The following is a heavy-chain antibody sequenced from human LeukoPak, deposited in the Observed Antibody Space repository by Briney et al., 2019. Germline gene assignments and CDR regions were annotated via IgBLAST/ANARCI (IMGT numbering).Heavy chain of an antibody. CDR1: GGSISSGGYY. Sequence: TSETLSLTCTVSGGSISSGGYYWSWIRQPPGKGLEWIGYIYHSGSTYYNPSLKSRVTISVDRSKNQFSLKLSSVTAADTAVYYCARDTYGLHYYMDVWGKGTTVTVSS. CDR2: IYHSGST. J-gene: IGHJ6*03. D-gene: IGHD2-21*01. V-gene: IGHV4-30-2*01. CDR3: ARDTYGLHYYMDV.